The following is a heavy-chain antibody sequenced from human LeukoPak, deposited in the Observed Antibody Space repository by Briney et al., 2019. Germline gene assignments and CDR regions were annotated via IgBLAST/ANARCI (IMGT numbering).Heavy chain of an antibody. CDR3: ARLYYYYYYMDV. V-gene: IGHV4-39*01. Sequence: SETLSLTCTVSGGSISSSSYYWGWIRQPPGKGPEWIGTIYYSGSTYYSPSLKSRVTISVDTSQNQFSLTVNSVTAADTAVYYCARLYYYYYYMDVWGKGTTVTVSS. CDR1: GGSISSSSYY. CDR2: IYYSGST. J-gene: IGHJ6*03.